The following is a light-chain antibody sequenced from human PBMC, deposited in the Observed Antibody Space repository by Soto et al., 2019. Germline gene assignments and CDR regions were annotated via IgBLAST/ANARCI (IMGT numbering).Light chain of an antibody. V-gene: IGKV1-39*01. CDR3: QHSYSTPYT. J-gene: IGKJ2*01. Sequence: DIQMTQSPSSLSASVGDRVTITCRASQSISTYLNWYQQKPGKAPKVLIYAASSLQSGVPSRFSGSGSGADFTLTISSLQPEDFATYYCQHSYSTPYTFGQGTKLELK. CDR2: AAS. CDR1: QSISTY.